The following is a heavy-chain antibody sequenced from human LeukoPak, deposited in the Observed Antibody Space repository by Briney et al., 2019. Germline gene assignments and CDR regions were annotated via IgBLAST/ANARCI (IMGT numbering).Heavy chain of an antibody. CDR3: ARVSFSTIASLGLDY. J-gene: IGHJ4*02. D-gene: IGHD5-24*01. CDR2: INHSGST. Sequence: PSGTLSLTCPVSGGSISTYYWSWIRQPPGKGLEGIGEINHSGSTNYSLSLKRRVTIAVETSKNQFSLKVSSVTAADTAVYYCARVSFSTIASLGLDYWGQGTLVTVSS. V-gene: IGHV4-34*01. CDR1: GGSISTYY.